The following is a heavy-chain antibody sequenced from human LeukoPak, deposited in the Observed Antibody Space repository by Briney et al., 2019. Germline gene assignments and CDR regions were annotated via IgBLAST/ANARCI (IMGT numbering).Heavy chain of an antibody. J-gene: IGHJ4*02. Sequence: GGSLRLSCAASGFTVSSNYMSWVRQAPGKGLEWVSVIYSGGSTYYADSVKGRFTISRDNSKNTLYLQMNSLRAEDTAVYYCARDAPSSNGVGDRYYFDYWGQGTQVTVSS. D-gene: IGHD4-17*01. CDR1: GFTVSSNY. CDR3: ARDAPSSNGVGDRYYFDY. V-gene: IGHV3-66*01. CDR2: IYSGGST.